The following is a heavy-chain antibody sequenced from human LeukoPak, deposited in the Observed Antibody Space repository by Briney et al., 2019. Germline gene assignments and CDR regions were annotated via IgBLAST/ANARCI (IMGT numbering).Heavy chain of an antibody. D-gene: IGHD1-14*01. CDR2: IYHSGIT. V-gene: IGHV4-38-2*02. J-gene: IGHJ6*03. CDR3: ARAHRGFVTSYNRYYCYMDV. Sequence: SETLSLTCTVSGYSISNSYYWGWIRQPPGKGLEWIGSIYHSGITYYNSSLKSRVTISVDTSKNQFSLELSYVTAADTAVYYCARAHRGFVTSYNRYYCYMDVWGKGTTVTVSS. CDR1: GYSISNSYY.